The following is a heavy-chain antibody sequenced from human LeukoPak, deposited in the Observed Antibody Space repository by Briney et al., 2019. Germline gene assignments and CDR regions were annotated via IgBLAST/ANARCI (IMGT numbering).Heavy chain of an antibody. CDR2: ISFSGVGT. V-gene: IGHV3-23*01. J-gene: IGHJ3*01. CDR1: GFTFSSFA. CDR3: ARLVGTVTTYDL. Sequence: SGGSLRLSCAASGFTFSSFAINWVRQAPGKGLEWVSTISFSGVGTYYAASVKGRFTISRDNSRHTLYLQMNSLRAEDTAVYYCARLVGTVTTYDLWGHGTVVSVSS. D-gene: IGHD1-26*01.